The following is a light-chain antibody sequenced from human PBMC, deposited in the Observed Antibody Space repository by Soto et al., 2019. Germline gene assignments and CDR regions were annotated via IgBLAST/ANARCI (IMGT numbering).Light chain of an antibody. CDR2: GNN. CDR3: QSYDSRVSVV. CDR1: SSNIGAGYD. V-gene: IGLV1-40*01. J-gene: IGLJ2*01. Sequence: QSVLTQPPSVSGAPGQRVTISCTGSSSNIGAGYDVHWYQRLPGTAPKLLIFGNNNRPSGVPDRFSGSKSGTSASLAITGLQAEDEADYYCQSYDSRVSVVFGGGTKVTVL.